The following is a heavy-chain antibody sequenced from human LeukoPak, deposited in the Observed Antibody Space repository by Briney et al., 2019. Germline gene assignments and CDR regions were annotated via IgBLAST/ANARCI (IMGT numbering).Heavy chain of an antibody. V-gene: IGHV3-48*01. D-gene: IGHD1/OR15-1a*01. CDR2: ISSSSDII. J-gene: IGHJ4*02. CDR3: AREWNSRARFDY. Sequence: GGSLRLSCADSGFTFSRHTMNWVRQAPGKGLEWISYISSSSDIIFYADSVKGRFTISRDNAKNTLYLQMNSLRAEDTAVYYCAREWNSRARFDYWGQGSLVTVSS. CDR1: GFTFSRHT.